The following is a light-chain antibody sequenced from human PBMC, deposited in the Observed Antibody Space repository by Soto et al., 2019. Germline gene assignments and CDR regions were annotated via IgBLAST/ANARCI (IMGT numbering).Light chain of an antibody. CDR2: GSS. CDR3: QSYDSSLSSPYV. J-gene: IGLJ1*01. Sequence: QSVLTQPPSVSGAPGQRATISCTGSSSNIGTGSDVHWYQQLPGTAPKLLIYGSSNRPSGVPDRFSGSFSGTSASLAITGLQAEDEADYYCQSYDSSLSSPYVFGTGTKVTVL. V-gene: IGLV1-40*01. CDR1: SSNIGTGSD.